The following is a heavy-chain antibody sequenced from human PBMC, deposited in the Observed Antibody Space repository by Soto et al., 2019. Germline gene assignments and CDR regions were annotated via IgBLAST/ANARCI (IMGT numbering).Heavy chain of an antibody. CDR3: ARVKDFWSGLAYYYGMDV. D-gene: IGHD3-3*01. CDR2: ISAYNGNT. Sequence: ASVKVSCKASGYTFTSYYMHWVRQAPGQGLEWMGWISAYNGNTNYAQKLQGRVTMTTDTSTSTAYMELRSLRSDDTAVYYCARVKDFWSGLAYYYGMDVWGQGTTVTVSS. V-gene: IGHV1-18*04. CDR1: GYTFTSYY. J-gene: IGHJ6*02.